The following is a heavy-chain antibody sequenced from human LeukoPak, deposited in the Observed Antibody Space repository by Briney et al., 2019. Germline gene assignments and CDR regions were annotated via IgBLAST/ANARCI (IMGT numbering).Heavy chain of an antibody. CDR2: ISYDGSNK. CDR1: GFTFSSYA. V-gene: IGHV3-30-3*01. D-gene: IGHD3-10*01. CDR3: ARGPVLMVRVLYYFDY. Sequence: GGSLRLSCAASGFTFSSYAMHWVRQAPGKGLEWVAVISYDGSNKYYADSVKGRFTISRDNSKNTLYLQMNSLRAEDTAVYYCARGPVLMVRVLYYFDYWGQGTLVTVSS. J-gene: IGHJ4*02.